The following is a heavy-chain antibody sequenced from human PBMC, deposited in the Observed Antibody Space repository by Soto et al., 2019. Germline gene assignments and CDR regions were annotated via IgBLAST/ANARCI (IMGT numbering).Heavy chain of an antibody. J-gene: IGHJ4*02. CDR1: GFTFSTYG. V-gene: IGHV3-33*01. CDR3: ARGGSSSWFLPFDY. D-gene: IGHD6-13*01. Sequence: GGSLRLSCAASGFTFSTYGIHWVRQAPGKGLEWVSVIWYDGSYKYYADSVKGRSTISRDNSKNTLYLQMNSLRAEDTAVYYCARGGSSSWFLPFDYWGQGTLVTVSS. CDR2: IWYDGSYK.